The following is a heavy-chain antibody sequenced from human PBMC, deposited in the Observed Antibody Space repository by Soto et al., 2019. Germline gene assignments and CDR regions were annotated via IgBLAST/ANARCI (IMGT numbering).Heavy chain of an antibody. CDR2: ISGSGGST. D-gene: IGHD6-13*01. J-gene: IGHJ4*02. CDR1: GFTFSSYA. CDR3: AIQQLPSYYFDY. V-gene: IGHV3-23*01. Sequence: EVQLLESGGGLVQPGGSLRLSCAASGFTFSSYAMSWVRQAPGKGLEWVSAISGSGGSTYYADSVKGRFTISRDNSKNTLYLQMTSLRAEDTAVYYCAIQQLPSYYFDYWGQGTLVTVSS.